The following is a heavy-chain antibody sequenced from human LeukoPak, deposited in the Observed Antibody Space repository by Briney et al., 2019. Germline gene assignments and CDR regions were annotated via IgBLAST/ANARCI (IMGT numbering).Heavy chain of an antibody. D-gene: IGHD1-14*01. V-gene: IGHV3-23*01. CDR1: GFTFSSYA. CDR2: ISASGAIT. Sequence: AGGSLRLSCAAAGFTFSSYAMSWVRQVPGKGLEWVSVISASGAITNYADSVKGRFSISRDNSKNTLYLQMSSLRAEDTAIYYCARSPPDVASKPRHSDNWGQGTLVTVSS. CDR3: ARSPPDVASKPRHSDN. J-gene: IGHJ4*02.